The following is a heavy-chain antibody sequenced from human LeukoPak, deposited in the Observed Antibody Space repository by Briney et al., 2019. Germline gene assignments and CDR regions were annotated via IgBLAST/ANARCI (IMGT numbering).Heavy chain of an antibody. V-gene: IGHV3-66*01. J-gene: IGHJ5*02. Sequence: GGSLRLSCAASGFTFSSYAMSWVRQAPGKGLEWVSVIYRGGSTYYADSVKGRFTISRDNSKNTLYLQMNSLRAEDTAVYYCARTNYYGSGFDPWGQGTLVTVSS. CDR3: ARTNYYGSGFDP. D-gene: IGHD3-10*01. CDR1: GFTFSSYA. CDR2: IYRGGST.